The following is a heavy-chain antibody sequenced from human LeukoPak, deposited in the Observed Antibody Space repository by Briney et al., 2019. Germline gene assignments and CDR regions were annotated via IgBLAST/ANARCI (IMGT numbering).Heavy chain of an antibody. J-gene: IGHJ4*02. D-gene: IGHD6-25*01. CDR1: GFTFSDHY. CDR2: IRNKANSYTT. Sequence: GGSLRLSCAASGFTFSDHYMDWVRQAPGKGLEWVGRIRNKANSYTTEYAASVKGRFIISSDDSKNSLYLQMNSLKTEDTAVYYCARVRSDYYFDYWGQGTLVTVSS. CDR3: ARVRSDYYFDY. V-gene: IGHV3-72*01.